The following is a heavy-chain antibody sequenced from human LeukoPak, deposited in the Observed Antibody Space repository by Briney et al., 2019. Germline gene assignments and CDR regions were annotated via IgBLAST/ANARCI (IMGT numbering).Heavy chain of an antibody. Sequence: ASVKVSCKASGYTFTSYGISWVRQAPGQGLEWMGWISAYNGNTNYALKLQGRVTMTTDTSTSTAYMELRSLRSDDTAVYYCARGHFDWLFTAFDYWGQGTLVTVSS. J-gene: IGHJ4*02. CDR1: GYTFTSYG. D-gene: IGHD3-9*01. CDR3: ARGHFDWLFTAFDY. V-gene: IGHV1-18*01. CDR2: ISAYNGNT.